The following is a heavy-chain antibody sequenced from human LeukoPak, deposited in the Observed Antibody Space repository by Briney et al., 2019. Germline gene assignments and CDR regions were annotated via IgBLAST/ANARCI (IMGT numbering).Heavy chain of an antibody. CDR1: GFTFSSYS. Sequence: GGSLRLSCAASGFTFSSYSMNWVRQAPGKGLEWVSSISSSSSYIYYADSVKGRFTISRDNAKNSLYLQMNSLRAEDTAVYYCARDPLGGVIDYFDYWAREPWSPSPQ. D-gene: IGHD3-16*02. J-gene: IGHJ4*02. CDR3: ARDPLGGVIDYFDY. CDR2: ISSSSSYI. V-gene: IGHV3-21*01.